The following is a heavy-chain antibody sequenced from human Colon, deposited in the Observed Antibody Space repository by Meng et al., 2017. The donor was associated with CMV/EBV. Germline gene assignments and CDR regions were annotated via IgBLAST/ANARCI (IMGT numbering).Heavy chain of an antibody. D-gene: IGHD6-13*01. V-gene: IGHV1-69*05. CDR2: IISILGIK. Sequence: DIRWVKQAHGQGHEWMGGIISILGIKNYAQKFQGRDKINKDESTSTAYMELSSLRSEDTAVYYCAREGHLHSPYSSTWYDPYYFDYWGQGTLVTVSS. CDR3: AREGHLHSPYSSTWYDPYYFDY. J-gene: IGHJ4*02. CDR1: D.